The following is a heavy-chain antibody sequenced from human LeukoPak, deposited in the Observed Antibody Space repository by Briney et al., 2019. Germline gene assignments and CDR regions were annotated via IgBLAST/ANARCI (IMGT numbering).Heavy chain of an antibody. CDR2: IWNDGSNK. D-gene: IGHD1-14*01. CDR3: ATDTGYYYYYMEV. V-gene: IGHV3-33*01. J-gene: IGHJ6*03. Sequence: PGGSLRLSCAASGFTFRSYGMHWVRQAPGKGLEWVAVIWNDGSNKYYADSVKGRFTISRDNSKNTLYLEMNGLRAEDTAVYYCATDTGYYYYYMEVWGKGTMVTVSS. CDR1: GFTFRSYG.